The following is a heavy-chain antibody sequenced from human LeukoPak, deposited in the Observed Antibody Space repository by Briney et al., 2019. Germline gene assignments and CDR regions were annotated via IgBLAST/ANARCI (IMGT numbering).Heavy chain of an antibody. V-gene: IGHV1-2*06. CDR1: GYTFTGYY. CDR3: ARDSSKHRNYYYYYYMDV. CDR2: INPNSGGT. Sequence: ASVKVSCKASGYTFTGYYMHWVRQAPGQGLEWMGRINPNSGGTNYAQKFQGRVTMTRDTSISTAYMELSRLRSDDTAVYYCARDSSKHRNYYYYYYMDVSGKGTTVTVSS. D-gene: IGHD6-13*01. J-gene: IGHJ6*03.